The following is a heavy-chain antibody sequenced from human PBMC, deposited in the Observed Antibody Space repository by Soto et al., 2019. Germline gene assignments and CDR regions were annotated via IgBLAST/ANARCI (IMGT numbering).Heavy chain of an antibody. V-gene: IGHV4-31*03. J-gene: IGHJ4*02. CDR3: ARVLHYTAMPQIFDY. CDR1: GGSISSGGYY. CDR2: IYYSGST. D-gene: IGHD5-18*01. Sequence: QVQLQESGPGLVKPSQTLSLTCTVSGGSISSGGYYWSWIRQHPGKGLEWIGYIYYSGSTYYNPYLKTRVTISVDTSKNQFSLKLSSVTAADTAVYYCARVLHYTAMPQIFDYWGQGTLVTVSS.